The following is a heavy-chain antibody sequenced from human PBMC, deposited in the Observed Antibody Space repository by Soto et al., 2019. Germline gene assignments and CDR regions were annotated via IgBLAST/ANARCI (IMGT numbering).Heavy chain of an antibody. CDR3: AKDSGSYSGWVIDY. V-gene: IGHV3-30*18. Sequence: QVQLVESGGGVVQPGRSLRLSCAASGFTFSSYGMHWVRQAPGKGLEWVAVISYDGSNKYYADSVKGRFTISRDNSKNTLYLQMNSLRAEDTAVYYGAKDSGSYSGWVIDYWGQGTLVTVSS. CDR1: GFTFSSYG. J-gene: IGHJ4*02. D-gene: IGHD1-26*01. CDR2: ISYDGSNK.